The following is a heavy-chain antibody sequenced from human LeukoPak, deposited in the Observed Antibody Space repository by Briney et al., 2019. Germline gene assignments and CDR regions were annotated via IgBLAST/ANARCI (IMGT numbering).Heavy chain of an antibody. CDR3: ASLCCGSYYMDV. V-gene: IGHV1-18*01. CDR2: ISTYNGDT. CDR1: GYTFTDYG. J-gene: IGHJ6*03. Sequence: GASVKVSCKASGYTFTDYGISWVRQAPGQGLEWMGWISTYNGDTNFAQKFQGRVTITADKSSSTVYMELSSLRSEDTALYYCASLCCGSYYMDVWGKGTTVTVSS. D-gene: IGHD2-15*01.